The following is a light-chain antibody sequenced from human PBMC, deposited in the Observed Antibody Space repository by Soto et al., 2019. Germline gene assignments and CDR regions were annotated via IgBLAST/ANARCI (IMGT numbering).Light chain of an antibody. CDR3: QSYDTSLSASV. CDR2: DNT. Sequence: QSVLTQPPSESRAPGQRVTISSAGSRSNIGAGYAVHWYQQLPGTAPKLLIYDNTNRPSGVPDRFSASESGTSASLAITGLQPEDEADYYCQSYDTSLSASVFGGGTKLTVL. CDR1: RSNIGAGYA. J-gene: IGLJ2*01. V-gene: IGLV1-40*01.